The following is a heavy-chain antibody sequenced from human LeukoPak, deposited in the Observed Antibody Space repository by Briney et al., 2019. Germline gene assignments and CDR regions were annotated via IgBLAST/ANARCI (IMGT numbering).Heavy chain of an antibody. CDR3: ARRQQWGYYFDY. CDR1: GGSISSSSYY. CDR2: IYYSGST. V-gene: IGHV4-61*05. J-gene: IGHJ4*02. Sequence: SETLSLTCTVSGGSISSSSYYWSWIRQPPGKGLEWIGYIYYSGSTNYNPSLKSRVTISVDTSKNQFSLKLSSVTAADTAVYYCARRQQWGYYFDYWGQGTLVTVSS. D-gene: IGHD6-19*01.